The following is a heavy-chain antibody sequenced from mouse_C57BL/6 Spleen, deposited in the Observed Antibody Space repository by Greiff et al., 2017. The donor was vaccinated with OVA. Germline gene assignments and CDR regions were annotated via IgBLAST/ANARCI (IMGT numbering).Heavy chain of an antibody. CDR2: INPSNGGT. CDR3: ASPDGYSVDVFDY. CDR1: GYTFTSYW. J-gene: IGHJ2*01. Sequence: QVQLQQSGTELVKPGASVKLSCKASGYTFTSYWMHWVKQRPGQGLEWIGNINPSNGGTNYNEKFKGKATLTVDKSSSTAYMQLSSLTSEDSAVYNCASPDGYSVDVFDYWGQGTTLTVSS. V-gene: IGHV1-53*01. D-gene: IGHD2-3*01.